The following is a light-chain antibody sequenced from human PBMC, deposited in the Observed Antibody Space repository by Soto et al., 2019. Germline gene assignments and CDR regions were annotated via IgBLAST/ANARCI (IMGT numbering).Light chain of an antibody. J-gene: IGLJ3*02. Sequence: QSALAQPRSVSGSPGQSVTMSCTGTSSDVGDYDYVSWYRQHPGKAPKLIIYDVSKRPSGVPDRFSGSKSGNTASLTISGLQPEDEADYYCCSYAGSPWVFGGGTKLTVL. CDR2: DVS. CDR1: SSDVGDYDY. V-gene: IGLV2-11*01. CDR3: CSYAGSPWV.